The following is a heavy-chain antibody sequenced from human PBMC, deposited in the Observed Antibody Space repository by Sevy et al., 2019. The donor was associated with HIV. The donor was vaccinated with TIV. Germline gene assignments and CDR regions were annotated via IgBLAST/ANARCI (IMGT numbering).Heavy chain of an antibody. CDR1: GFTFNIYE. V-gene: IGHV3-48*03. CDR3: ARKSYYDKRYYYYGMDV. CDR2: INDKGGTK. D-gene: IGHD3-22*01. J-gene: IGHJ6*02. Sequence: GGFLRLSCAASGFTFNIYEINWVRQAPGKGLEWVSYINDKGGTKYYADSVKGRFTISRDNAKNSLYLQMNSLRAEDTAVYYCARKSYYDKRYYYYGMDVWGQGTTVTVSS.